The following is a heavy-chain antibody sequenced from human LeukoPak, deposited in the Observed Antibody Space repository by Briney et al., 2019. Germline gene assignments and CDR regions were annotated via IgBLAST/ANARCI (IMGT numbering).Heavy chain of an antibody. D-gene: IGHD3-3*01. V-gene: IGHV3-66*02. CDR2: IYSGGSP. Sequence: GGSLGLSCAASGFTVSSNYMTWVRQAPGKGLEWVSVIYSGGSPYYADSVKGRFTISRDNSENTLYLHMNSLRAEDTAVYYCARATFWSGYQRDSWYMDVWGKGTTVTVSS. J-gene: IGHJ6*03. CDR3: ARATFWSGYQRDSWYMDV. CDR1: GFTVSSNY.